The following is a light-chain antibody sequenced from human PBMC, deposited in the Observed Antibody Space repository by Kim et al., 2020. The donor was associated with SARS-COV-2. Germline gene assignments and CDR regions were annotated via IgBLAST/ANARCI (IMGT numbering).Light chain of an antibody. CDR2: DAS. CDR1: QSVSGSY. V-gene: IGKV3-20*01. CDR3: HHFDNSLYT. J-gene: IGKJ2*01. Sequence: LSHGERATLSCRASQSVSGSYLGWYQQKPGQPPRLLIYDASTRAVGIPDRFSGSGSGTLFTLTISRLEPEDFAVYYCHHFDNSLYTFGQGTKLEI.